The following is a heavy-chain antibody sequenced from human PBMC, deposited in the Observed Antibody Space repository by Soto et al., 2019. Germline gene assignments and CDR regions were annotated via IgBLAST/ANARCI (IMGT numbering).Heavy chain of an antibody. CDR2: IGSSGDYI. V-gene: IGHV3-21*01. J-gene: IGHJ4*03. CDR1: GFLFNSYT. Sequence: PGGSLRLSCAASGFLFNSYTMNWVRQAPGQGLEWVASIGSSGDYIHYADAVKGRFTISRDNAKKSLYLQMSRVRVEDTAVYHCARDMAHAPTLSDYWGHGTLVTVSS. D-gene: IGHD3-10*01. CDR3: ARDMAHAPTLSDY.